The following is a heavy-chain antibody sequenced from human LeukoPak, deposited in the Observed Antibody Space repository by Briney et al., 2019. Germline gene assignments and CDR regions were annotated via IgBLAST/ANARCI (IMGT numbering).Heavy chain of an antibody. CDR1: GFPFADYS. CDR3: ARVGETGTVTMELDL. J-gene: IGHJ1*01. CDR2: MSFDGSFE. Sequence: PGGSLRLSCVASGFPFADYSLHWVRRAPGKGLEWVALMSFDGSFENFADSVKGRFTISRDTARNTLYLHMGSLGVEDSAVYYCARVGETGTVTMELDLWGQGALVTVSS. D-gene: IGHD1-7*01. V-gene: IGHV3-30*04.